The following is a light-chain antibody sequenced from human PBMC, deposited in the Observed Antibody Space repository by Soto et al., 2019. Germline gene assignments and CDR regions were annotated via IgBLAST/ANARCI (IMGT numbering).Light chain of an antibody. Sequence: QSALTQPASVSGSPGQSITISCTGTSSDVGGYNYVSWYQQHPGKAPKLMIYEVSNRPSGVSNRFSGSKSGASASLAISGLQSEDEATYYCATWDDSRKGVFGTGTKLTVL. CDR3: ATWDDSRKGV. J-gene: IGLJ1*01. V-gene: IGLV2-14*01. CDR2: EVS. CDR1: SSDVGGYNY.